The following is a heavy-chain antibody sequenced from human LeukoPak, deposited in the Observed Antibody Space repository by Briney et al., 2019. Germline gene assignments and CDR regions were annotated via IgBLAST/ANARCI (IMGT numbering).Heavy chain of an antibody. CDR2: IYYSGST. V-gene: IGHV4-39*01. J-gene: IGHJ5*02. Sequence: SETLSLTCTVSGGSISSSSYYWGWIRQPPGKGLEWIGSIYYSGSTYYNPSLKSRVTISVDTSKNQFSLKLSSVTAADTAVYHCASTGDSYGRHRPAHHNWFDPWGQGTLVTVSS. CDR1: GGSISSSSYY. D-gene: IGHD5-18*01. CDR3: ASTGDSYGRHRPAHHNWFDP.